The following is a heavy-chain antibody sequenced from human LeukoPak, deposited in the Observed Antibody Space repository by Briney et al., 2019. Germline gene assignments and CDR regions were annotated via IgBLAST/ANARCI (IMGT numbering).Heavy chain of an antibody. J-gene: IGHJ4*02. CDR3: AREWKRDSPMIGGY. CDR1: GYTFTGYY. CDR2: INTNTGNP. Sequence: ASVKVSCKASGYTFTGYYMHWVRQAPGQGLEWMGWINTNTGNPTYAQGFTGRFVFSLDTSVSTAYLQISSLKAEDTAVYYCAREWKRDSPMIGGYWGQGTLVTVSS. D-gene: IGHD3-22*01. V-gene: IGHV7-4-1*02.